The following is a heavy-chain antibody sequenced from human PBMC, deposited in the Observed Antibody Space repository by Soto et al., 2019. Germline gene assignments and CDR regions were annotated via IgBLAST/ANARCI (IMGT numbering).Heavy chain of an antibody. CDR3: ARAGTVLLWFGELSLPDY. CDR2: ISSSSSTI. Sequence: EVQLVESGGGLVQPGGSLRLSCAASGFTFSSYSMNWVRQAPGKGLEWVSYISSSSSTIYNAVSVKGRFTISRDKAKTSRYLQMHSVRAEDTAVSYCARAGTVLLWFGELSLPDYWGQGTLVTVSS. J-gene: IGHJ4*02. V-gene: IGHV3-48*01. D-gene: IGHD3-10*01. CDR1: GFTFSSYS.